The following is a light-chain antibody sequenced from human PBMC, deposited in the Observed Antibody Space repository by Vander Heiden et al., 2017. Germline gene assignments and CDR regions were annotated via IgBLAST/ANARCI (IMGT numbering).Light chain of an antibody. CDR2: LGS. Sequence: DIVMTQSPLSLPVTPGEPASISCRSSQSLLHSNGYNYLDWYLQKPGQSPQLLIYLGSNRASGVPDRFSGSGSDTDFTLKISRVEAEDVGVYFCRQALHTPSTFGHGTKADIK. CDR1: QSLLHSNGYNY. J-gene: IGKJ3*01. CDR3: RQALHTPST. V-gene: IGKV2-28*01.